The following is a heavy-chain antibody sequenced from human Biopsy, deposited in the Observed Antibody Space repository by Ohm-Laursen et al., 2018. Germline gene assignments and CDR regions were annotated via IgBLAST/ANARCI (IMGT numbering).Heavy chain of an antibody. D-gene: IGHD3-10*01. V-gene: IGHV3-33*01. CDR2: TWDDGSHQ. CDR3: VTDRLDDITKVRGIMTD. J-gene: IGHJ4*02. CDR1: GFNFSAYG. Sequence: SLRLSCSASGFNFSAYGMHWVRQAPDKGLEWVALTWDDGSHQYYADSVKGRFTISRDNSKNSLYLHINTLRVEDTAVYYGVTDRLDDITKVRGIMTDWGQGTLVIVSS.